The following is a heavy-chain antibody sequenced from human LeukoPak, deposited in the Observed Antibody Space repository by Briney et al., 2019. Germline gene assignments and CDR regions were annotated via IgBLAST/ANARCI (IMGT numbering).Heavy chain of an antibody. CDR2: ISGSGGST. CDR1: GFTFSSYA. Sequence: GGSLTLSCAASGFTFSSYAMSWVRQAPGKGLEWVSSISGSGGSTYYADSVKGRFTSSRDNSKNTLYLQMNSLRAEDTAVYYCAKAQQLVLYYYYGMDVWGQGTLVTVSS. V-gene: IGHV3-23*01. CDR3: AKAQQLVLYYYYGMDV. J-gene: IGHJ6*02. D-gene: IGHD6-13*01.